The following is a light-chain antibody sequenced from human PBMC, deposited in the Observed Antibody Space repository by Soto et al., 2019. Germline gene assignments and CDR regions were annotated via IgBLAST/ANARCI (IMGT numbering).Light chain of an antibody. J-gene: IGKJ2*01. CDR2: GAS. Sequence: EMVLTQSPGTLSLSPGKRATLSCRASQRVTSVHLAWYQQRPGQAPRLLIYGASNRATGVTERFTGSASGTDFNITISRLGPEDSATYYCQYYGASPLYTFGRGTKLEIE. V-gene: IGKV3-20*01. CDR1: QRVTSVH. CDR3: QYYGASPLYT.